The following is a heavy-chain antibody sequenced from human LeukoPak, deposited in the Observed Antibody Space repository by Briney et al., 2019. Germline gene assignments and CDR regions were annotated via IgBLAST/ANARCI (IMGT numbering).Heavy chain of an antibody. D-gene: IGHD6-13*01. CDR3: ASFTSYSSSNY. Sequence: GGSLRLSCAASGFTFSSYGMTWVRQAPGKGLEWVSYISSSSSTIYYADSVKGRFTISRDNAKNSLYLQLNSLRAEDTAVYYCASFTSYSSSNYWGQGTLVTVSS. V-gene: IGHV3-48*01. CDR2: ISSSSSTI. J-gene: IGHJ4*02. CDR1: GFTFSSYG.